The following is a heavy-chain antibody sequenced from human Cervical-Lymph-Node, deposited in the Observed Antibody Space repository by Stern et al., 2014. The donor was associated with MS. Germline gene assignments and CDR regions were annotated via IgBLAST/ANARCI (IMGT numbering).Heavy chain of an antibody. Sequence: VQLVESGPEVKKPGSSVKVSCKASGGDLSRNAINWVRHAPGNGMEWMGRIRPMFGTTAYAKKLQGRVTVTADKSTNTASMELSSLRSEDTAVYYCARSYSSRDGMDVWGQGTTVTVFS. CDR1: GGDLSRNA. D-gene: IGHD2-15*01. CDR2: IRPMFGTT. J-gene: IGHJ6*02. V-gene: IGHV1-69*06. CDR3: ARSYSSRDGMDV.